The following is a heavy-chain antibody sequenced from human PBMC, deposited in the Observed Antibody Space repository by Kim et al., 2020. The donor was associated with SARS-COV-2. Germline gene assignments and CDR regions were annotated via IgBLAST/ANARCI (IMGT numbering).Heavy chain of an antibody. Sequence: ASVKVSCKASGYTFTGYYMHWVRQAPGQGLEWMGWINPNSGGTNYAQKFQGRVTMTRDTSISTAYMELSRLRSDDTAVYYCARDILGDYYFDYWGQGTLVTVSS. V-gene: IGHV1-2*02. J-gene: IGHJ4*02. CDR2: INPNSGGT. CDR3: ARDILGDYYFDY. D-gene: IGHD1-26*01. CDR1: GYTFTGYY.